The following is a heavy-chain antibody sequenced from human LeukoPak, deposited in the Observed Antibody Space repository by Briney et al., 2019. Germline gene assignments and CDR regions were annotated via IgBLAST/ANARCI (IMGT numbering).Heavy chain of an antibody. CDR1: GYTFTSYA. CDR2: INTNTGNP. D-gene: IGHD3-10*01. Sequence: ASVKVSCKASGYTFTSYAMNWVRQAPGQGLEWMGWINTNTGNPTYTQGFTGRFVFSLDTSVSTAYLQISSLKAEDTAVYYCARSPFAMVRGAPFDDYWGQGTLVTVSS. V-gene: IGHV7-4-1*02. CDR3: ARSPFAMVRGAPFDDY. J-gene: IGHJ4*02.